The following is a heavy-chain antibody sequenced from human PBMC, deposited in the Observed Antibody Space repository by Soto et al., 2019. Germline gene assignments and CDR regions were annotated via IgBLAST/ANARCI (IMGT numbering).Heavy chain of an antibody. Sequence: GSLRLSCAASGFTFSSYAMSWVRQAPGKGLEWVSAISGSGGSTYYADSVKGRFTISRDNSKNTLYLQMNSLRAEDTAVYYCAKDRGPIVVVQNDAFDIWGQGTMVTVSS. J-gene: IGHJ3*02. D-gene: IGHD2-2*01. CDR2: ISGSGGST. V-gene: IGHV3-23*01. CDR3: AKDRGPIVVVQNDAFDI. CDR1: GFTFSSYA.